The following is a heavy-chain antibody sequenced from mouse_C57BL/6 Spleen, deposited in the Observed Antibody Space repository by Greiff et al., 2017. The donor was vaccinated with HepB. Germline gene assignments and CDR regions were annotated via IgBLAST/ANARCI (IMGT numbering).Heavy chain of an antibody. CDR3: AGVYSNYGYFDV. D-gene: IGHD2-5*01. V-gene: IGHV12-3*01. CDR2: ITHSGET. Sequence: KVEESGPGLVKPSQSLFLTCSITGFPITSGYYWIWIRQSPGKPLEWMGYITHSGETFYNPSLQSPISITRETSKNQFFLQLNSVTTEDTAMYYCAGVYSNYGYFDVWGTGTTVTVSS. J-gene: IGHJ1*03. CDR1: GFPITSGYY.